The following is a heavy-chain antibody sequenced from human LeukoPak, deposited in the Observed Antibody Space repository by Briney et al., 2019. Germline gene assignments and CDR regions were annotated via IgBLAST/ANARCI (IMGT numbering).Heavy chain of an antibody. Sequence: GGSLRLSCAASGFTVSSKYMSWVRQAPGKGLEWVSVIYSGGNTYYADSVKGRFTISRDNSKNTVSLQINSLRAEDTAVYYCASGIEVGPIYFDYWGQGTLVTVSS. CDR3: ASGIEVGPIYFDY. D-gene: IGHD6-19*01. CDR1: GFTVSSKY. V-gene: IGHV3-66*01. CDR2: IYSGGNT. J-gene: IGHJ4*02.